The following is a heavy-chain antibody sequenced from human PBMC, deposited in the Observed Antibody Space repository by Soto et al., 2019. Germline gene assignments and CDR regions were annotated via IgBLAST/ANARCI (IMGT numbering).Heavy chain of an antibody. V-gene: IGHV1-69*13. J-gene: IGHJ3*02. CDR3: ARDPLTYYYDSSGWASGAFDI. CDR2: IIPIFGTA. D-gene: IGHD3-22*01. CDR1: GGTFSSYA. Sequence: SVKVSCKASGGTFSSYAISWVRQAPGQGLEWMGGIIPIFGTANYAQKFQGRLTITADESTSTAYMELSSLRSEDTAVYYCARDPLTYYYDSSGWASGAFDIWGQGTMVTVSS.